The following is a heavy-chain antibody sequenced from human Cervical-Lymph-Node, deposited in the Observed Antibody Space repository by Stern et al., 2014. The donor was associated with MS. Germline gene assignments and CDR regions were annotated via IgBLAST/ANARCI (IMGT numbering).Heavy chain of an antibody. V-gene: IGHV3-9*01. CDR2: ISWNSGSI. J-gene: IGHJ4*02. CDR3: AKGDGPGTVNTYYFDY. D-gene: IGHD4-17*01. Sequence: EVQLVESGGGLVQPGRSLRLSCAASGFTFDDYAMHWVRQAPGKGLEWVSGISWNSGSIGYADSVKGRFTISRDNAKNSLYLQMNSLRAEDTALYYCAKGDGPGTVNTYYFDYWGQGTLVTVSS. CDR1: GFTFDDYA.